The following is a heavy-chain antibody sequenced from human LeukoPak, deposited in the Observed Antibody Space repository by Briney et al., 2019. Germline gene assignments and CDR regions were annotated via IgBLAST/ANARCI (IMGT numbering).Heavy chain of an antibody. Sequence: PSETLSLTCTVSGGSISSYYWSWIRQPPGKGLEWIGYIYYSGSTNYNPSLKSRVTISVDTSKNQFSLKLSSVTAADTAVYYCARLPGIQLWSYNYFDYWGQGTLVTVPS. D-gene: IGHD5-18*01. V-gene: IGHV4-59*08. CDR3: ARLPGIQLWSYNYFDY. CDR2: IYYSGST. J-gene: IGHJ4*02. CDR1: GGSISSYY.